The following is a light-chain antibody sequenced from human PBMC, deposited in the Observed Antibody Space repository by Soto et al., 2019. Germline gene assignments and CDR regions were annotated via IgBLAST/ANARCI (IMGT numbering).Light chain of an antibody. CDR1: SSDVGGYKY. CDR2: DVT. V-gene: IGLV2-14*01. J-gene: IGLJ1*01. Sequence: QSALTQPASVSESPGQSITIFCTGSSSDVGGYKYVSWYQQHPGKAPKLLIYDVTNRPSGVSNRFSGSKSGYTASLTISGLQSEDEADYYCSSYTSFKTLVFGTGTKVTVL. CDR3: SSYTSFKTLV.